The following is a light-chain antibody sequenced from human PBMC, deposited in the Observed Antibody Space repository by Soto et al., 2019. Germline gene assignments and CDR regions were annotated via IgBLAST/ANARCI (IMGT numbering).Light chain of an antibody. CDR3: QQSYSTRWT. V-gene: IGKV1-5*03. Sequence: DIQMTQSPSTLSGSVGDRFTITCRASQTISSWLAWYQQKPGKAPKLLIYKASTLKSGVPSRFSGSGSGSEFTLTISSLQPEDFATYYCQQSYSTRWTFGQGTKVDIK. J-gene: IGKJ1*01. CDR1: QTISSW. CDR2: KAS.